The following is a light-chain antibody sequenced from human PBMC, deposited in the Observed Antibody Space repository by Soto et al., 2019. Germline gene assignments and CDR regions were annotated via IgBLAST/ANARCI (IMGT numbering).Light chain of an antibody. J-gene: IGKJ1*01. CDR1: QSVSSSY. CDR2: DAS. V-gene: IGKV3-20*01. CDR3: QQYGSSPRT. Sequence: EIVLTQSPGTLSLSPGERATLSCRASQSVSSSYLAWYQQKPGQAPRLLIYDASSRATGIPDRFSGSGSGTDFPLTITRLEPEDFALYYCQQYGSSPRTFGQGTKVEIK.